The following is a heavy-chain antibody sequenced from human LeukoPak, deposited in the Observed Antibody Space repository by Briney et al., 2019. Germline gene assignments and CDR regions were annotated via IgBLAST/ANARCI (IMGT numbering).Heavy chain of an antibody. V-gene: IGHV1-2*02. CDR2: INPNSGGT. CDR3: ARGASSSWYSYYYYYYMDV. D-gene: IGHD6-13*01. CDR1: GYTFTGYY. J-gene: IGHJ6*03. Sequence: ASVKVSCKASGYTFTGYYMHWARQAPGQGLEWMGWINPNSGGTNYAQKFQGRVTMTRDTSISTAYMELSRLRSDDTAVYYCARGASSSWYSYYYYYYMDVWGKGTTVTVSS.